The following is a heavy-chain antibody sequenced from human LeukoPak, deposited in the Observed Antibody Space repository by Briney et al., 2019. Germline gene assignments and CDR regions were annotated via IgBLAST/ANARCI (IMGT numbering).Heavy chain of an antibody. CDR3: ARAGSSGPLSALPRNFDY. Sequence: ASVKVSCKASGYTFTSYGISWVRQAPGQGLEWMGWISAYNGNTNYAQKLQGRVTMTTDTSTSTAYMELRSLRSDDTAVYYCARAGSSGPLSALPRNFDYWGQGTLVTVSS. J-gene: IGHJ4*02. CDR2: ISAYNGNT. CDR1: GYTFTSYG. V-gene: IGHV1-18*01. D-gene: IGHD3-22*01.